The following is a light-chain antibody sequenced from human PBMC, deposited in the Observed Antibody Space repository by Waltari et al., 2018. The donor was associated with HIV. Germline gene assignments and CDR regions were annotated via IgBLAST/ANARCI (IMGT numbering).Light chain of an antibody. CDR3: QVWDSSSDVV. Sequence: SYVLTQPPSVSVAPGQTARFTCGGNNIGRKSVHWYQQKPGQAPLLFLFDDSDRPSGIPERFSGSNSGNTATLTISRVEAGDEADYYCQVWDSSSDVVFGGGTKLTVL. J-gene: IGLJ2*01. V-gene: IGLV3-21*02. CDR1: NIGRKS. CDR2: DDS.